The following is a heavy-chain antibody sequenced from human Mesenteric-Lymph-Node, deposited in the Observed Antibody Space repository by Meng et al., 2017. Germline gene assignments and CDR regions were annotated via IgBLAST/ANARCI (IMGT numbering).Heavy chain of an antibody. D-gene: IGHD3-22*01. J-gene: IGHJ4*02. CDR3: ARERWAYDSSGYYP. V-gene: IGHV4-4*02. Sequence: QVQLQESGPGLVKPSGTLSLTCAVSGGSVSSTDWWSWVRQPPGKGLEWIGEINHNVGTNYNPSLKSRVTISIDKSKNEFSLNLISATAADTAVYYCARERWAYDSSGYYPWGQGTLVTVSS. CDR1: GGSVSSTDW. CDR2: INHNVGT.